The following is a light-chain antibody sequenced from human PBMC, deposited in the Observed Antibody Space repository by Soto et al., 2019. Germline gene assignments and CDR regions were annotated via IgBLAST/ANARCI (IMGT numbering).Light chain of an antibody. CDR1: ESVGRN. CDR2: GAS. Sequence: EIVMTQSPATLSLSPGERATLSCRASESVGRNLAWYQQKPGQAPRLLIYGASTRATAIPPRFSGSGSGTDFTLTISSLEPEDFAVYYCQQRMNWPLTFGQGTRLEIK. V-gene: IGKV3-15*01. CDR3: QQRMNWPLT. J-gene: IGKJ5*01.